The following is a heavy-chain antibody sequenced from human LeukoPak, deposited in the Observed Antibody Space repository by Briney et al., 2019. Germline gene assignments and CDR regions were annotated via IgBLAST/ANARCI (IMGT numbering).Heavy chain of an antibody. CDR1: GFTFSSYA. Sequence: GGSLRLPCAASGFTFSSYAMSWVRQAPGKGLEWVSAISGSGGTTYHAESVKGRFTISRDNSKNTLYLEMNSLRAEDTAVYFCATRPASETYYAVFGYWGQGTLVTVSS. CDR2: ISGSGGTT. CDR3: ATRPASETYYAVFGY. V-gene: IGHV3-23*01. D-gene: IGHD1-26*01. J-gene: IGHJ4*02.